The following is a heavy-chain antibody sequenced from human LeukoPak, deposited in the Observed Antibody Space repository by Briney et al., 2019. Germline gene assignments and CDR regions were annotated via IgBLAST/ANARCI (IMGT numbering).Heavy chain of an antibody. J-gene: IGHJ4*02. CDR2: ISYDGSNK. CDR1: GFTFSSYA. D-gene: IGHD3-3*01. V-gene: IGHV3-30*04. CDR3: ARSYYDFWSGRESPMGY. Sequence: GGSLRLSCAASGFTFSSYAMHWVRQAPGKGLEWVVVISYDGSNKYYADSVKGRFTISRDNSKNTLYLQMNSLRAEDTAVYYCARSYYDFWSGRESPMGYWGQGTLVTVSS.